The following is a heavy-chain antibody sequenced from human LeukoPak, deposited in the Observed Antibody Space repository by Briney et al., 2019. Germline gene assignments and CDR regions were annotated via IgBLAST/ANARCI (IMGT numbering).Heavy chain of an antibody. Sequence: SETLSLTCTVSGGSISSYYWSWIRQPPGKGLEWIGYIYYSGSTNYNPSLKSRVTISVDTSKNQFSLKLSSVTAADTAVYYCARAGMVATFVYWWFDPWGQGTLVTVSS. CDR3: ARAGMVATFVYWWFDP. CDR1: GGSISSYY. J-gene: IGHJ5*02. D-gene: IGHD5-12*01. CDR2: IYYSGST. V-gene: IGHV4-59*08.